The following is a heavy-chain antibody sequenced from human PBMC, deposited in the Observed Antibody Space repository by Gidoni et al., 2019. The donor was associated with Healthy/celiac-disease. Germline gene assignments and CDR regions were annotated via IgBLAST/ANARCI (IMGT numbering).Heavy chain of an antibody. CDR1: GYTFTSYG. V-gene: IGHV1-18*01. CDR3: ARVGARAARPGPLYYYMDV. J-gene: IGHJ6*03. CDR2: ISAYNGNT. D-gene: IGHD6-6*01. Sequence: QVQLVQSGAEVKKPGASVKVSCKASGYTFTSYGISWVRQAPGQGLEWMGWISAYNGNTNSAQKLQGRVTMTTDTSTSTAYMELRSLRSDDTAVYYCARVGARAARPGPLYYYMDVWGKGTTVTVSS.